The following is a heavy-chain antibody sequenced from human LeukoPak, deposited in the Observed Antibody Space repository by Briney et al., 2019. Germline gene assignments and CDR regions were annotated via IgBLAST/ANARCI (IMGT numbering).Heavy chain of an antibody. J-gene: IGHJ4*02. Sequence: SETLSLTCTVSGGSISSYDWSWIRQPAGQGLEWIGRIYTSGSTNYNPSLKSRVTMSVDTSKNQFSLKLSSVTAADTAVYYCARTSGSIPPYEFFDYWGQGTLVTVSS. D-gene: IGHD1-26*01. CDR3: ARTSGSIPPYEFFDY. CDR2: IYTSGST. V-gene: IGHV4-4*07. CDR1: GGSISSYD.